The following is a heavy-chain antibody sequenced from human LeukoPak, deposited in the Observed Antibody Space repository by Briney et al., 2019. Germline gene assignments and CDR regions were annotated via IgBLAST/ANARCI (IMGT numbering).Heavy chain of an antibody. CDR3: ARKQAIGPAPLGY. CDR2: ISDSGTTT. CDR1: GFTFSSYA. V-gene: IGHV3-23*01. D-gene: IGHD2-21*01. J-gene: IGHJ4*02. Sequence: GGSLRLSCAPSGFTFSSYAMSWVRQAPGRGLEWVSTISDSGTTTFYADSVKGRFTISRDSSKNSLSLQMNSLRVEDTAVYDCARKQAIGPAPLGYWGQGTLVTVSS.